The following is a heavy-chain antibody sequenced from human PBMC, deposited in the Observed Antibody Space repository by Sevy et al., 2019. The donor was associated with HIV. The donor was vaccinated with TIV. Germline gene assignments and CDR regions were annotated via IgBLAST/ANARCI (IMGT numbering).Heavy chain of an antibody. CDR1: GFTFSKYS. Sequence: GGSLRLSCAASGFTFSKYSMSWIRQTPGKGLEWVSSFSFGCGKINYADSVKGRFTISRDDSRNTFYLQMNSLRAEDTAIYYCAREGCTKPHDYWGQGSVVTVSS. CDR2: FSFGCGKI. CDR3: AREGCTKPHDY. V-gene: IGHV3-23*01. J-gene: IGHJ4*02. D-gene: IGHD2-8*01.